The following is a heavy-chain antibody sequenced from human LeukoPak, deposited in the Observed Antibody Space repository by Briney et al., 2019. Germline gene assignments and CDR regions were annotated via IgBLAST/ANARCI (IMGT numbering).Heavy chain of an antibody. D-gene: IGHD4-23*01. CDR3: AREYGGNSFGVFFNY. J-gene: IGHJ4*02. Sequence: ASVKVSCKASGYTFTSFYMHWVRQAPGQGLEWMGIINPSGGSTSYAQKFQGRVTMTRDTSTSTVYMELSSLRSEDTAVYYCAREYGGNSFGVFFNYWGQGTPVTVSS. V-gene: IGHV1-46*01. CDR1: GYTFTSFY. CDR2: INPSGGST.